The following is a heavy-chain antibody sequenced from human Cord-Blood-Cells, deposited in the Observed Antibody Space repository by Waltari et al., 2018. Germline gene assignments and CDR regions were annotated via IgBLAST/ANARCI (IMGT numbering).Heavy chain of an antibody. CDR2: TSPFLGIA. CDR1: VGTFRSYA. Sequence: QVQLVQSGAEVKKHGSSVKVSCKASVGTFRSYAISWVRQAHVQGLEWMGRTSPFLGIANYAKKSQGRVTITADKSTSTAYMELSSLRSEDTAVYYCARDPSGSSGWDYYFDYWGQGTLVTVSS. CDR3: ARDPSGSSGWDYYFDY. V-gene: IGHV1-69*09. J-gene: IGHJ4*02. D-gene: IGHD6-19*01.